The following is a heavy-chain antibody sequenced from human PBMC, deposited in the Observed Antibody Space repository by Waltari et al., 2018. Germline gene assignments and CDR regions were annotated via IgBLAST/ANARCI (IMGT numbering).Heavy chain of an antibody. V-gene: IGHV1-69-2*01. Sequence: EVQLVQSGAEVKKPGATVKISCKASGYTFTDYYMHWVQQAPGKGLEWMGRVEQEDGETIDAEKCQGRVTITADTPTDTAYRELNSLRSEDTAGYYCATLTEDYSNYGGYWGQGTLVTVSS. CDR1: GYTFTDYY. CDR2: VEQEDGET. CDR3: ATLTEDYSNYGGY. J-gene: IGHJ4*02. D-gene: IGHD4-4*01.